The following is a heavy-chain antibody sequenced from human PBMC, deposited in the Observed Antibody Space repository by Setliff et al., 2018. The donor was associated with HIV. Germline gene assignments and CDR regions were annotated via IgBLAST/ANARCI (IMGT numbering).Heavy chain of an antibody. Sequence: PGESLKISCKTSGYEFYGWWIGWVRQKPGKGLEWMGIIYPDDSNTRYSPSFRGQVTISADMSISTAYLQWSSLKASDTAIYYCARHYYSSGSHSYFDDWGQGTLVTVSS. CDR1: GYEFYGWW. D-gene: IGHD3-10*01. J-gene: IGHJ4*02. CDR3: ARHYYSSGSHSYFDD. CDR2: IYPDDSNT. V-gene: IGHV5-51*01.